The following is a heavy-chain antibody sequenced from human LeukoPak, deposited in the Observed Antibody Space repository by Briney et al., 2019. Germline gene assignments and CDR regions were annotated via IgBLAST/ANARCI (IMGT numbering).Heavy chain of an antibody. CDR2: MNPSGST. V-gene: IGHV4-34*01. Sequence: PSETLSLTCAVYGGSFSGYYWTWIRQTPEKGLEWIGEMNPSGSTNYNPSLKSRVTISVDTSKNQFSLELSSVTAADPAVYYCARGRQDAMIVVVMTAVSYYLDVWGKGTTVTVS. CDR3: ARGRQDAMIVVVMTAVSYYLDV. CDR1: GGSFSGYY. J-gene: IGHJ6*03. D-gene: IGHD3-22*01.